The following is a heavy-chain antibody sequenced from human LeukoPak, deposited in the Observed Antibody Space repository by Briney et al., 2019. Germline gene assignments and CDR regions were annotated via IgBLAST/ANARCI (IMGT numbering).Heavy chain of an antibody. CDR2: ISMSSSHI. CDR1: GLTLSRYR. J-gene: IGHJ4*02. V-gene: IGHV3-21*04. Sequence: GGSLSLFCAASGLTLSRYRVNWARLATGGGLEWVSSISMSSSHIYYAHSVEGRLPISRDNGKNSLYPKMNSVRRADTPVYYCAKRGSLNNDASGRPFYSGQGPPVTASS. D-gene: IGHD3-10*01. CDR3: AKRGSLNNDASGRPFY.